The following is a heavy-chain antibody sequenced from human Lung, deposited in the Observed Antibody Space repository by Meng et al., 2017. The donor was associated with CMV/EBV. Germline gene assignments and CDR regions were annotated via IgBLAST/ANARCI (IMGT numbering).Heavy chain of an antibody. J-gene: IGHJ4*02. Sequence: SXXVSCKASGGTFGSYTISWVRQAPGQGPEWMGRIIPILGIANYAQKFQGRVTMTADKSTNTVYMELSSLRSEDTATYYCARLLAGTGNDFGGQGTLVTVSS. D-gene: IGHD6-13*01. CDR3: ARLLAGTGNDF. CDR2: IIPILGIA. CDR1: GGTFGSYT. V-gene: IGHV1-69*02.